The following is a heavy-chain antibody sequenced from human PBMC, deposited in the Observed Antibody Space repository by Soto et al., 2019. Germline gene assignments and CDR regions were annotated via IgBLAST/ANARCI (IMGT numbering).Heavy chain of an antibody. CDR2: INSDGSST. CDR3: ARGNQLLTYYYYGMDV. CDR1: GFTFSSYW. V-gene: IGHV3-74*01. J-gene: IGHJ6*02. Sequence: GGSLRLSCAASGFTFSSYWMHWVRQAPGKGLVWVSRINSDGSSTSYADSVKGRFTISRDNAKNTLYLQMNSLRAEDTAVYYCARGNQLLTYYYYGMDVWGQGTTVTVSS. D-gene: IGHD2-2*01.